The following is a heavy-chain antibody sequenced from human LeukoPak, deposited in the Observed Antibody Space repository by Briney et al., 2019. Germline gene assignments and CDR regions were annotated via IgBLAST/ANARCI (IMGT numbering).Heavy chain of an antibody. CDR1: GFTFGSSA. D-gene: IGHD5-18*01. V-gene: IGHV3-23*01. Sequence: GGSLRLSCAASGFTFGSSAMSWVRQAPGKGLEWVSAISGSGGSTYYADSVKGRFTISRDNSKNTLYLQMNSLRAEDTAVYYCANGGLWLPTRSDWGQGTLVTVSS. CDR2: ISGSGGST. CDR3: ANGGLWLPTRSD. J-gene: IGHJ4*02.